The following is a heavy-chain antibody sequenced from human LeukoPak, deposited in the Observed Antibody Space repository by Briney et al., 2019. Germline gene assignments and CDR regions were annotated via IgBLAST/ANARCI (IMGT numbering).Heavy chain of an antibody. Sequence: ASVKVSCKASGYTFTSYGISWVRQAPGQGLEWMGWISAYNGNTNYAQKLQGRVTMTTDTSTSTAYMELRSLRSDDTAVYHCAYTVCSSTSCYSSWFDPWGQGTLVTVSS. CDR3: AYTVCSSTSCYSSWFDP. D-gene: IGHD2-2*01. CDR1: GYTFTSYG. V-gene: IGHV1-18*01. J-gene: IGHJ5*02. CDR2: ISAYNGNT.